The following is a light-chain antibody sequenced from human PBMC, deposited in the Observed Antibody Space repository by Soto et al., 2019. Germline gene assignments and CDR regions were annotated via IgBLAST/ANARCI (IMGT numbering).Light chain of an antibody. CDR2: KAT. V-gene: IGKV1-5*03. CDR3: QQYDRSSS. CDR1: QSIHSW. J-gene: IGKJ2*01. Sequence: DIQMTQSPSTLPASVGDRVIITCRASQSIHSWLAWYQQKAGEAPKLLIYKATTLQSGVPSRFSGSGSGTEFSLSISRLQPEDFATYICQQYDRSSSFGQGTRLEI.